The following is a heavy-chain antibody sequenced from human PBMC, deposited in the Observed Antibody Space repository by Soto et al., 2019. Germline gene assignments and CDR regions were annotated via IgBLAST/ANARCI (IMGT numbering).Heavy chain of an antibody. CDR2: IYSGDST. D-gene: IGHD1-26*01. CDR1: GFTISNNY. V-gene: IGHV3-53*01. CDR3: ARGGGATGEYYYHYYTLDV. Sequence: EVQLVESGGGLVQPGGSLRLSCAASGFTISNNYMNWVRQAPGKGLEWVSFIYSGDSTNYADSVKGRFTISRDNSKNTVFLPRNTLRVGDTAVDLWARGGGATGEYYYHYYTLDVWGQGTTVTVSS. J-gene: IGHJ6*02.